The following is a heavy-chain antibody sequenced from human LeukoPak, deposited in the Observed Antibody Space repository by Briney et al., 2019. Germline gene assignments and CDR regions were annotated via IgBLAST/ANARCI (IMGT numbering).Heavy chain of an antibody. CDR3: ARGPSSNWSGLDF. D-gene: IGHD6-13*01. Sequence: GGSLRLSCAASGSSFSGHWMHWARQLPGKGLVWVSRISPTGSTTSYADSVKGRFTVSRDNAKNTLYLQVNNLRAEDTAVYYCARGPSSNWSGLDFWGQGTLLTVSS. CDR1: GSSFSGHW. J-gene: IGHJ4*02. CDR2: ISPTGSTT. V-gene: IGHV3-74*01.